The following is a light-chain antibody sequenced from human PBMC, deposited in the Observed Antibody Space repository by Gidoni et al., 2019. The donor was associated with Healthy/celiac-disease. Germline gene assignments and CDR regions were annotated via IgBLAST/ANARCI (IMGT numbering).Light chain of an antibody. V-gene: IGKV1-27*01. CDR2: AAS. Sequence: DIPMTQTPSSLSASVRDRVTITCRASPGISNYLAWYQQKQGKVPKLLIYAASTLQAGVPSRFSGSGSGTDFTLTISSRQPEDVATYYCQKYNSAPTWTFGQGTKVEIK. J-gene: IGKJ1*01. CDR1: PGISNY. CDR3: QKYNSAPTWT.